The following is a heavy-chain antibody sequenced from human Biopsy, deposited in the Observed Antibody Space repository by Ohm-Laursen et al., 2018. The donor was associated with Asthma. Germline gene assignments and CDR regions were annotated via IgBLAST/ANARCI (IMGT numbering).Heavy chain of an antibody. V-gene: IGHV4-59*01. CDR1: GGSIGIYY. CDR2: THYSGTT. J-gene: IGHJ5*02. D-gene: IGHD6-19*01. Sequence: SETLSLTCTVSGGSIGIYYWGWIRQPPGKGLEYIGYTHYSGTTNTDPSLTGRVTMSVDTSKNQFSPKVTSVTAADTAVYYCARASVAASSNWFDPWGQGTLVTVSS. CDR3: ARASVAASSNWFDP.